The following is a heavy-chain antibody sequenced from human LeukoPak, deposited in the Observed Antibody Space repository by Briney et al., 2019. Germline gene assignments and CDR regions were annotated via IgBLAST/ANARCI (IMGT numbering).Heavy chain of an antibody. CDR2: IYPGDSDT. Sequence: GESLKISCKGSGYSFTSYWIGWVRQMPGKGLEWMGVIYPGDSDTRYSPSFQGQVTISADKSISTAYLQWTSLKASDTAMYYCATLYSSTWPIYWGQGTLVTVSS. D-gene: IGHD6-13*01. V-gene: IGHV5-51*01. J-gene: IGHJ4*02. CDR1: GYSFTSYW. CDR3: ATLYSSTWPIY.